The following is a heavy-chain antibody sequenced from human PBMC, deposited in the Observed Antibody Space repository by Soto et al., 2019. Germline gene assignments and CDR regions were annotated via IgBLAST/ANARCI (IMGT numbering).Heavy chain of an antibody. Sequence: QVQLVESGGGVVQPGTSLRVSCAGSGFTFRSYGMHWVRQAPGKGLEWVAVVSYDGSNTYYADSVKGRFTISRDNSKSTLYQQMNSLRAEDTAVYYCAKDRLLTGSYFDYWGQGTLVTVSS. V-gene: IGHV3-30*18. CDR2: VSYDGSNT. D-gene: IGHD1-20*01. CDR1: GFTFRSYG. J-gene: IGHJ4*02. CDR3: AKDRLLTGSYFDY.